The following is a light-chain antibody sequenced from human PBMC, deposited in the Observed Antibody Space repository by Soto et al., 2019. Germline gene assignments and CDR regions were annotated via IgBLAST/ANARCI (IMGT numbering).Light chain of an antibody. CDR3: CSFAGNYIYV. CDR1: SSGVGGYNY. Sequence: QSVLAQPRSVSGSPGQSVTISCTGTSSGVGGYNYVSWYLQHPGKAPKVMIYDVSKRPSGVPDRFSGSKSGNTASLTISGLQFEDEADYYCCSFAGNYIYVFGNGTKVTVL. CDR2: DVS. J-gene: IGLJ1*01. V-gene: IGLV2-11*01.